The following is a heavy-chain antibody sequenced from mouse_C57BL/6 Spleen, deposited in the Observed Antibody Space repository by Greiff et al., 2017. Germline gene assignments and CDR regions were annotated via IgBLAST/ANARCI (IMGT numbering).Heavy chain of an antibody. CDR1: GYTFTSYW. V-gene: IGHV1-72*01. CDR3: ARNNGYDVGLEY. CDR2: IDPYSGGT. Sequence: QVQLQQPGAELVKPGASVKLSCKASGYTFTSYWMHWVKQRPGRGLEWIGRIDPYSGGTKYNEKFKSKATLTVDKPSSTAYMQLSSLTSEDSAVYDYARNNGYDVGLEYWGQGTTLTVSS. D-gene: IGHD2-2*01. J-gene: IGHJ2*01.